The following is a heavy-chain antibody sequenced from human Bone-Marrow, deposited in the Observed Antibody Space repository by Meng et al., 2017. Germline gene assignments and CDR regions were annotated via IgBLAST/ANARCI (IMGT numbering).Heavy chain of an antibody. D-gene: IGHD6-19*01. J-gene: IGHJ4*02. CDR2: IYYSGST. CDR3: ASGARAGRNYFDY. V-gene: IGHV4-59*01. CDR1: GGSISSYY. Sequence: SETLSLTCPVSGGSISSYYWSWIRQPPGKGLEWIGYIYYSGSTNYNPSLKSRVTISVDTSKNQFSLKLSSVTAADTAVYYCASGARAGRNYFDYWGQGTLVTVSS.